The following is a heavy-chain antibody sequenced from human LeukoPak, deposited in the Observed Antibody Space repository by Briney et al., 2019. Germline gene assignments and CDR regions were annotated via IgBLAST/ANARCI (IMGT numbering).Heavy chain of an antibody. J-gene: IGHJ3*02. CDR3: ARDRSHVMVRGAKGAFDI. Sequence: KPGGSLRLSCAASGFTFSDYYMSWIRQAPGKGLEWVSYISSSGSTIYYADSVKGRFTISRDNAKNSLYLQMNSLRAEDTAVYYCARDRSHVMVRGAKGAFDIWGQGTMVTVSS. CDR1: GFTFSDYY. D-gene: IGHD3-10*01. CDR2: ISSSGSTI. V-gene: IGHV3-11*04.